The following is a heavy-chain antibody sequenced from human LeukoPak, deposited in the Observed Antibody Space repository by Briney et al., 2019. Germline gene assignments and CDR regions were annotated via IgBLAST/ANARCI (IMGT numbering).Heavy chain of an antibody. CDR1: GYTFTGYY. Sequence: GASVKVSCKASGYTFTGYYMHWVRQAPGQGLEWMGWVNPNSGGTNYAQKFQGRATMTRDTSISTAYMELSRLRSDDTAVYYCARTKYSSSSVEDGMDVWGQGTTVTVSS. D-gene: IGHD6-13*01. CDR2: VNPNSGGT. J-gene: IGHJ6*02. CDR3: ARTKYSSSSVEDGMDV. V-gene: IGHV1-2*02.